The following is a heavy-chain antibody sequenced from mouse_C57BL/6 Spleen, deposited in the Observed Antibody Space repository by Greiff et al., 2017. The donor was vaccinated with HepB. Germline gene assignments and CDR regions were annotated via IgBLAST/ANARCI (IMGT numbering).Heavy chain of an antibody. D-gene: IGHD1-1*01. CDR2: IDPENGDT. Sequence: EVQLQQSGAELVRPGASVKLSCTASGFNIKDDYMHWVKQRPEQGLEWIGWIDPENGDTEYASKFQGKATITADTSSNTAYLQLSSLTSEDTAVYYCTTGGSSHLYYFDYWGQGTTLTVSS. CDR1: GFNIKDDY. V-gene: IGHV14-4*01. CDR3: TTGGSSHLYYFDY. J-gene: IGHJ2*01.